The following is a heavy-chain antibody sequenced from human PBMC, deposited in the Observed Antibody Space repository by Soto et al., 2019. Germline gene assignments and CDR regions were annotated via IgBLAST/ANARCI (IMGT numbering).Heavy chain of an antibody. D-gene: IGHD5-12*01. J-gene: IGHJ4*02. Sequence: EVQLVESGGGLVQPGGSLRLSCAASGFTFSNYWMNWVRQAPGKGLEWVANIKEDGSEKYHVDSVKGRFTISRDSTKNSLDLQMSSLRAEDTAVYYCARASQGGFTGYALNYWGQGTLVTVSS. CDR1: GFTFSNYW. CDR2: IKEDGSEK. V-gene: IGHV3-7*01. CDR3: ARASQGGFTGYALNY.